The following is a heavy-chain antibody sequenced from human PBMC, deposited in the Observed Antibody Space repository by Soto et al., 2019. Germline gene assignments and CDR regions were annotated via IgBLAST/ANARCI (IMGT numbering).Heavy chain of an antibody. CDR3: ASVDIVVVPAADYYYYGMDV. CDR2: INAGSGNT. V-gene: IGHV1-3*01. Sequence: ASVKVSCKASGYTFTSYAMHWVRQAPGQRLEWMGWINAGSGNTKYSQKFQGRVTITRDTSASTAYMELSSLRSEDTAVYYCASVDIVVVPAADYYYYGMDVWGQGTTVTVSS. J-gene: IGHJ6*02. CDR1: GYTFTSYA. D-gene: IGHD2-2*03.